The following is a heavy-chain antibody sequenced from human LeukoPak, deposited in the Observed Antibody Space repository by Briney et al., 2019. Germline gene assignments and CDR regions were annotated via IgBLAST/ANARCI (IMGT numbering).Heavy chain of an antibody. J-gene: IGHJ4*02. D-gene: IGHD6-13*01. CDR3: ARVRIAAAEFDY. CDR1: GYTFTGYY. CDR2: INPNSGGT. Sequence: GASVKVSRKASGYTFTGYYMHWVRQAPGQGLEWMGWINPNSGGTNYAQKFQGRVTMTRDTSISTAYMELSRLRSDDTAVYYCARVRIAAAEFDYWGQGTLVTVSS. V-gene: IGHV1-2*02.